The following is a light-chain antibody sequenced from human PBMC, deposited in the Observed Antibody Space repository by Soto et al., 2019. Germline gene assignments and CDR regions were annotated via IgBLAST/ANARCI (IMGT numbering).Light chain of an antibody. V-gene: IGLV2-14*03. CDR2: AVS. Sequence: QSVLTQSASVSGSPGQSITISCTGTSSDVGGYNYVSWYQQHPGKAPKLLIYAVSNRPSGVSNRFSGSKSGSTASLTISGLQAEDEADYYCSSFTSSSTYFFGTGTKVTVL. J-gene: IGLJ1*01. CDR1: SSDVGGYNY. CDR3: SSFTSSSTYF.